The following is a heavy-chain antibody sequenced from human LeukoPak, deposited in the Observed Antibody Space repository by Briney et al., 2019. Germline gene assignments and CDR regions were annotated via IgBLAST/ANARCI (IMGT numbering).Heavy chain of an antibody. D-gene: IGHD3-22*01. J-gene: IGHJ4*02. CDR2: ISYDVGKK. V-gene: IGHV3-30*18. CDR3: AKDDYYDTSGYRD. Sequence: GGSLRLSCAAYGFTFSSYWMHWVRQAPGKGLEWVAVISYDVGKKYYADSVKGRFTISRDNSKNTLYLQMNSLRAEDTAVYYCAKDDYYDTSGYRDWGQGTLVTVSS. CDR1: GFTFSSYW.